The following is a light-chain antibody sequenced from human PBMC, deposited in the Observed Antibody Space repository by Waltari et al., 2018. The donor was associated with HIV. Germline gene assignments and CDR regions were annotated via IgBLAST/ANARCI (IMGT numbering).Light chain of an antibody. Sequence: DIQLPQSPSSLSASVGDRVTITCRASQNINNWLAWYQPKPGATPKFLIYRASTLESGVPSRFSGSGSGTEFSLTISSLQPEDFAIYYCQQYKSYPVTFGRGT. CDR1: QNINNW. J-gene: IGKJ2*01. V-gene: IGKV1-5*03. CDR3: QQYKSYPVT. CDR2: RAS.